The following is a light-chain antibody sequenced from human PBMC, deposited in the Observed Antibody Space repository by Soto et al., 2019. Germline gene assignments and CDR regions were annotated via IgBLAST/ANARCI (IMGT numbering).Light chain of an antibody. Sequence: QSVLTQPPSASGSPGQSVAISCTGTSSDVGAYDYVSWYQQHPGKAPKLMIYDVTKRPSGVPDRFSGSKSGNTASLTVSGLQPEDEADYYCSSYAGTHVVFGTGTKLTVL. V-gene: IGLV2-8*01. J-gene: IGLJ1*01. CDR2: DVT. CDR1: SSDVGAYDY. CDR3: SSYAGTHVV.